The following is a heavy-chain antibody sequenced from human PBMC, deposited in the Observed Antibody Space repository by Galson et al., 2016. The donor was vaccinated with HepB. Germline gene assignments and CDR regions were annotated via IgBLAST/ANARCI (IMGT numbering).Heavy chain of an antibody. CDR1: GFSFSTSA. CDR2: ISGNGFSA. Sequence: SLRLSCAASGFSFSTSAMSWVRQAPGKGLEWVSGISGNGFSAGYGNSGKGRFTISRDNVRKVLYLEMNSLRVDDTAVYYCAKYQTNYFASWGHGPLGTLSS. CDR3: AKYQTNYFAS. D-gene: IGHD3-9*01. J-gene: IGHJ5*01. V-gene: IGHV3-23*01.